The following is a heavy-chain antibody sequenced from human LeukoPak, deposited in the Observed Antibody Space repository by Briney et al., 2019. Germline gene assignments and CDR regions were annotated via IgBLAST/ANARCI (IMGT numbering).Heavy chain of an antibody. Sequence: ASVKVSCKASGGTFTSYGISWVRQAPGQGLEWMGWISAYNGNTNYAQKLQGRVTMTTDTSTSTAYMELRSLRSDDTAVYYCARGGRYYYDSSGYGTYYYYGMDVWGQGTTVTVSS. D-gene: IGHD3-22*01. J-gene: IGHJ6*02. V-gene: IGHV1-18*01. CDR3: ARGGRYYYDSSGYGTYYYYGMDV. CDR2: ISAYNGNT. CDR1: GGTFTSYG.